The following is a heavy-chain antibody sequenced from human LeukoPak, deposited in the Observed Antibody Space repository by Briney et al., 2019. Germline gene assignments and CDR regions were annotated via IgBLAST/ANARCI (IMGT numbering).Heavy chain of an antibody. CDR2: IYYSGST. CDR1: GGSISSYY. V-gene: IGHV4-59*08. Sequence: SETLSLTCTVSGGSISSYYWSWIRQPPGKGLEWIGYIYYSGSTNYNPSLKSRVTISVDTSKNQFSLKLSSVTAADTAVYYCASSYYGSGRVPGYYYGMDVWGQGTTVTVSS. D-gene: IGHD3-10*01. CDR3: ASSYYGSGRVPGYYYGMDV. J-gene: IGHJ6*02.